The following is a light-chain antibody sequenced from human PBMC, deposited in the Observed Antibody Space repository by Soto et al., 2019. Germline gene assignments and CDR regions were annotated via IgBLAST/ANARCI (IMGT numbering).Light chain of an antibody. V-gene: IGLV2-14*01. CDR2: DVN. J-gene: IGLJ1*01. CDR3: SSYTSSSTYV. Sequence: QSALTQPASVSGSPGQSITISCTGTSSDVGASNYVSWYQQHPAKAPKLIISDVNYRPSGVSNRFSGSKSGNTASLTISVLQVEDEADYYCSSYTSSSTYVFGTGTKVTVL. CDR1: SSDVGASNY.